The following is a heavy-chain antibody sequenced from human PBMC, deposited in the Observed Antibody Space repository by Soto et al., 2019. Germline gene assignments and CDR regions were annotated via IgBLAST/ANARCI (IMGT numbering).Heavy chain of an antibody. CDR2: IHHSGGT. D-gene: IGHD2-2*01. CDR3: ARDDHIVVVPTSLGAMDV. J-gene: IGHJ6*02. CDR1: GGSISSGYYY. Sequence: SETLSLTCSVSGGSISSGYYYWSWIRQPPGKGLEWIGYIHHSGGTDYNPSLKSRVTISVDTSKNQFSLKLTSVTAADSAVYYCARDDHIVVVPTSLGAMDVWGQGTTVTVSS. V-gene: IGHV4-30-4*01.